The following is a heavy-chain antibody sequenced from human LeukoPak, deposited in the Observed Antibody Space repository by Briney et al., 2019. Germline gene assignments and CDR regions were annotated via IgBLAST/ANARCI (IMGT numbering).Heavy chain of an antibody. J-gene: IGHJ4*02. Sequence: GGSLRLSCAASGFTFSDYYMSWIRQAPGKGLEWVSYISSSSTIYYADSVKGRFTISRDNAKNSLYLQMNSLRAEDTAVYYCARVLVAMIVEYYFDYWGQGTLVTVSS. V-gene: IGHV3-11*01. D-gene: IGHD3-22*01. CDR2: ISSSSTI. CDR3: ARVLVAMIVEYYFDY. CDR1: GFTFSDYY.